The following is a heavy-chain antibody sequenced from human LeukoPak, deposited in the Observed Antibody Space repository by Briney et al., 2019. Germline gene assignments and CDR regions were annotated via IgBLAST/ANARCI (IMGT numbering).Heavy chain of an antibody. Sequence: PGGSLRLSCVASRFPFSNYWMSWVRQAPGKGLEWVANINQDGSKKRYADSMKGRFTISRDNAKESLYLQLNSLRAEDTAVYYCAKWGPYCVGDYCPALDSWGPGTLVTVSS. J-gene: IGHJ4*02. CDR3: AKWGPYCVGDYCPALDS. CDR2: INQDGSKK. D-gene: IGHD2-21*02. CDR1: RFPFSNYW. V-gene: IGHV3-7*01.